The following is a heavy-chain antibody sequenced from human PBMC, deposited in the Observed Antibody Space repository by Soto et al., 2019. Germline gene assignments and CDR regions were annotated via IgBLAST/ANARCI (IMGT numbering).Heavy chain of an antibody. CDR3: VIQGGFGSWHYYSVMDV. CDR1: WYSFASYC. Sequence: GGLLKNRWSGSWYSFASYCVGRVRQIPGKGLGWMGIIYPGDSYTRYSPSFQGQVTISADKSISTAYPQWTHPKASDTAMYYFVIQGGFGSWHYYSVMDVWGQGTTVPVFS. J-gene: IGHJ6*02. CDR2: IYPGDSYT. V-gene: IGHV5-51*01. D-gene: IGHD6-13*01.